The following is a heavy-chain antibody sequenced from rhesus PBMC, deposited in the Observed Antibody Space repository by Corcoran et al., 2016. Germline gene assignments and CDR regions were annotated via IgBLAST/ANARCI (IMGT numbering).Heavy chain of an antibody. CDR3: ARPASPYVAAGPAY. D-gene: IGHD6-13*01. CDR2: INTCRGRT. Sequence: EVQLVESGGGLVQPGGSLRLSCTGPGFTFGSYYMYWVRQGPGAGLEWVSAINTCRGRTGYTDSVKGRFTISKGNAKNTLYLQMDSLRAEDTAVYYCARPASPYVAAGPAYWGQGVLVTVSS. CDR1: GFTFGSYY. J-gene: IGHJ4*01. V-gene: IGHV3-8*01.